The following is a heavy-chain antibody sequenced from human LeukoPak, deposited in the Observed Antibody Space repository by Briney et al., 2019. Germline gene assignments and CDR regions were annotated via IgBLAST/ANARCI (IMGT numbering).Heavy chain of an antibody. V-gene: IGHV4-38-2*02. J-gene: IGHJ3*02. Sequence: SETLSLTCTVSGYSISSGYYWGWIRQPPGKGLEWIGSIYHSGSTYYNPSLKSRVTISVGTSKNQFSLKLSSVTAADTAVYYCARVLYQLQVQINAFDIWGQGTMVTVSS. CDR3: ARVLYQLQVQINAFDI. D-gene: IGHD6-6*01. CDR2: IYHSGST. CDR1: GYSISSGYY.